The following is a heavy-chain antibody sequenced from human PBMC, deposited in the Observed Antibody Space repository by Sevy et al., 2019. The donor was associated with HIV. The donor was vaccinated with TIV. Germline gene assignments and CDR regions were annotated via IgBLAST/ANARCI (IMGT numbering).Heavy chain of an antibody. CDR2: INHSGST. J-gene: IGHJ6*02. V-gene: IGHV4-34*01. D-gene: IGHD3-10*01. Sequence: SETLSLTCAVYGGSFSGYYWSWIRQPPGKGLEWIGEINHSGSTNYNPSLKSRVTISVDTSKNQFSPKLSSVTAADTAVYYCARAKFFYYGSGSYFGSSYYYGMDVWGQGTTVTVSS. CDR1: GGSFSGYY. CDR3: ARAKFFYYGSGSYFGSSYYYGMDV.